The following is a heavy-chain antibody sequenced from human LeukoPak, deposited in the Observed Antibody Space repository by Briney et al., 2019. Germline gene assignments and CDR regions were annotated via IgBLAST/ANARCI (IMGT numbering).Heavy chain of an antibody. CDR1: GFTFSSYS. CDR2: ISSSSSTI. Sequence: GGSLRLSCAASGFTFSSYSMNWVRQAPGKGLEWVSYISSSSSTIYYADSVKGRFTISRDNAKNSLYLQMNSLRAEDTAVYYCARDGGYSYGFSDYWGQGTLVTVSS. D-gene: IGHD5-18*01. CDR3: ARDGGYSYGFSDY. J-gene: IGHJ4*02. V-gene: IGHV3-48*04.